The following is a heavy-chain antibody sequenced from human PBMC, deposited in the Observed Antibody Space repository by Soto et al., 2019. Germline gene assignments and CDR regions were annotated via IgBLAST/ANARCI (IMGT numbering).Heavy chain of an antibody. J-gene: IGHJ4*02. D-gene: IGHD3-10*01. Sequence: SETLSLTCTVSGDSVSSRSYYWSWIRQPPGKGLEWIGYFYYSGITNYSPSLKSRVTISLDPSKNQFSLRVRSVTAADTAVYYCARSYDGTSKGLDYWGQGTLVTVSS. CDR3: ARSYDGTSKGLDY. V-gene: IGHV4-61*01. CDR2: FYYSGIT. CDR1: GDSVSSRSYY.